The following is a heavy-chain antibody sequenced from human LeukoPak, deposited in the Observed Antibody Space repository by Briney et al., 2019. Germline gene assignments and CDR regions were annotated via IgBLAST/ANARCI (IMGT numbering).Heavy chain of an antibody. CDR2: PYYRSKWGN. D-gene: IGHD3-9*01. Sequence: TQTVPHLHCICGDHQYSDFGAGQWIRQSPSRGLEWLVRPYYRSKWGNDYAVSVKGRISINSDTSNNQFTLQLNSVTPEVLAVYLCSFEAPRFYPWGQGTLVTVSS. V-gene: IGHV6-1*01. J-gene: IGHJ5*02. CDR3: SFEAPRFYP. CDR1: GDHQYSDFGA.